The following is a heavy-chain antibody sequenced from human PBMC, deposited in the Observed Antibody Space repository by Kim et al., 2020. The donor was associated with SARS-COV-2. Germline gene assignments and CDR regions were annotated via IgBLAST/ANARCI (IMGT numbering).Heavy chain of an antibody. CDR2: IWYDGSNK. V-gene: IGHV3-33*01. D-gene: IGHD6-19*01. Sequence: GGSLRLSCAASGFTFSSYGMHWVRQAPGKGLEWVAVIWYDGSNKYYADSVKGRFTISRDNSKNTLYLQMNSLRAEDTAVYYCARDWGPYSSGWYEDYFDYWGQGTLVTVSS. CDR1: GFTFSSYG. J-gene: IGHJ4*02. CDR3: ARDWGPYSSGWYEDYFDY.